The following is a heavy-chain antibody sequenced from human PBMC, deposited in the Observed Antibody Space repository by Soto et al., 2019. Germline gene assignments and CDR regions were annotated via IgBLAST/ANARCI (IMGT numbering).Heavy chain of an antibody. D-gene: IGHD6-13*01. CDR1: GFTFGDYA. CDR3: TREQQMGIDYAFDI. Sequence: SLRLACTASGFTFGDYAMSWVRQAPGKGLEWVGFIRSKAYGGTTEYAASVKGRFTISRDDSKSIAYLQMNSLKTEDTAVYYCTREQQMGIDYAFDIWGQGTRVTVSS. CDR2: IRSKAYGGTT. J-gene: IGHJ3*02. V-gene: IGHV3-49*04.